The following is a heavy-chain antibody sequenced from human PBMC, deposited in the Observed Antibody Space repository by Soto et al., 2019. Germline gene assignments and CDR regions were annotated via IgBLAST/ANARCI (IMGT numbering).Heavy chain of an antibody. CDR1: GFTFSSYS. V-gene: IGHV3-48*01. J-gene: IGHJ4*02. Sequence: EVQLVESGGGLVQPGGSLRLSCTASGFTFSSYSMNWVRQAPGKGLEWVSYISGSSRSIFYVDSVKGRFTISRDNAKNSLYLQMISLRAEDTAVCYCARDYYGDYAIDYWGQGTLVTVSS. D-gene: IGHD4-17*01. CDR2: ISGSSRSI. CDR3: ARDYYGDYAIDY.